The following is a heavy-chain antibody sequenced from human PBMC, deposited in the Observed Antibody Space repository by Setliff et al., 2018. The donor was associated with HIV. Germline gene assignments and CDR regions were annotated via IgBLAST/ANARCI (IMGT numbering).Heavy chain of an antibody. CDR2: INHSGST. D-gene: IGHD3-22*01. CDR3: ARSDLDNGSGYFDYYSYYMDV. J-gene: IGHJ6*03. CDR1: GGSFSAYY. V-gene: IGHV4-34*01. Sequence: SETLSLTCAVYGGSFSAYYWTWIRQPPGKGLEWIGKINHSGSTNYNPSLKSRVTISVDTSKNQFSLKLRSVTAADTAIYYCARSDLDNGSGYFDYYSYYMDVWGRGTTVTVSS.